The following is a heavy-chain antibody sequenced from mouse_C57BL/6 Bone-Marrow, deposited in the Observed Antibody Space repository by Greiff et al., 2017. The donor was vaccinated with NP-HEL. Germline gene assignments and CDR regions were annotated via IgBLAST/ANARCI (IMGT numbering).Heavy chain of an antibody. Sequence: QVQLKQPGTELVKPGASVKLSCKASGYTFTSYWMHWVKQRPGQGLEWIGNINPSNGGTNYNEKFKSKATLTVDKSSSTAYMQLSSLTSEDSAVYYCARRGSCYGSSYVDWYFDVWGTGTTVTVSS. CDR2: INPSNGGT. CDR1: GYTFTSYW. J-gene: IGHJ1*03. V-gene: IGHV1-53*01. CDR3: ARRGSCYGSSYVDWYFDV. D-gene: IGHD1-1*01.